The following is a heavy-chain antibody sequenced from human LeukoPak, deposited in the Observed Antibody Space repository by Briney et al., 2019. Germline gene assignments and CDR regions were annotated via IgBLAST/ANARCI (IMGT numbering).Heavy chain of an antibody. J-gene: IGHJ5*02. CDR1: GGSIISSNYY. CDR3: ARLWFGNGRTFDP. Sequence: PSETLSLTCTVSGGSIISSNYYWAWLGQPPGRELEWLANVYNSRTTYSPPSLMSRATISVDTSKDQFSLKLVSVTAADTALYYCARLWFGNGRTFDPWGQGTLVTVSS. CDR2: VYNSRTT. D-gene: IGHD3-10*01. V-gene: IGHV4-39*01.